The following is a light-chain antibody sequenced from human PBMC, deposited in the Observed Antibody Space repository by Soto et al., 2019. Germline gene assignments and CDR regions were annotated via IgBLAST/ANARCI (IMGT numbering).Light chain of an antibody. V-gene: IGKV3-11*01. CDR2: DAS. Sequence: EIVLTQSPATLSLSPGERATLSCRASQSVSTSLAWYQQKPGQAPRLLIYDASNRATGIPARFSGSGSGTDFTLTISSLEPEDFAVYYCQQRSNWPPEITFGQGTRLEI. J-gene: IGKJ5*01. CDR3: QQRSNWPPEIT. CDR1: QSVSTS.